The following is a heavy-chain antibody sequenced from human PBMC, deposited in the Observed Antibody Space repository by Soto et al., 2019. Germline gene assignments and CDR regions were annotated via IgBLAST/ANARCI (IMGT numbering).Heavy chain of an antibody. V-gene: IGHV4-30-2*01. J-gene: IGHJ3*02. D-gene: IGHD3-22*01. CDR3: AREGAEDDSTKYYYDSSGSKGAFDI. CDR1: GGSISSGGYS. Sequence: SETLSLTCAVSGGSISSGGYSWSWIRQPPGKGLEGIGYIYHSGSIYYNPSLKSRVTTSVDRSKNQFSLKLSSVTAADTAVYYCAREGAEDDSTKYYYDSSGSKGAFDIWGQGTMVTVSS. CDR2: IYHSGSI.